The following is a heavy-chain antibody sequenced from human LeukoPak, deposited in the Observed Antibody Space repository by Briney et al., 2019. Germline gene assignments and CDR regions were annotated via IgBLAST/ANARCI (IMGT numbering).Heavy chain of an antibody. V-gene: IGHV1-46*01. D-gene: IGHD6-19*01. Sequence: GASVKVSCKASGYSFSTYYIHWVRQAPGQGLEWMGIINPNTGSANSAQKFQGRLTMTRDTSTSTVYMELSSLRSEDTAVYYRARQAIGVAGRMFDYWGQGTLVTLSS. CDR3: ARQAIGVAGRMFDY. CDR2: INPNTGSA. J-gene: IGHJ4*02. CDR1: GYSFSTYY.